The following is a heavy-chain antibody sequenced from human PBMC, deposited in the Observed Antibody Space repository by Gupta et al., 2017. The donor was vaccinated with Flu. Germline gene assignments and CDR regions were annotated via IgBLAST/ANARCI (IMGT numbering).Heavy chain of an antibody. J-gene: IGHJ5*02. CDR3: AQIWGSNWFDP. Sequence: QVQLQESGPGLVKPSETLSLTCPVSGGSISSYYWSWIRQPPGKGLEWIGYIYYSGSTNYNPSLKSRVTISVDTSKNQFSLKLSSVTAADTAVYYCAQIWGSNWFDPWGQGTLVTVSS. CDR1: GGSISSYY. CDR2: IYYSGST. V-gene: IGHV4-59*01. D-gene: IGHD3-16*01.